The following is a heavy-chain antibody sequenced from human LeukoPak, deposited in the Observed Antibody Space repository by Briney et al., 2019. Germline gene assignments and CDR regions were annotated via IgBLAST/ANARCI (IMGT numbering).Heavy chain of an antibody. V-gene: IGHV1-18*01. Sequence: ASVKVSCKASGYTFTSYGISWVRQAPGQGLEWVGWISAYNGNTDYAQSLQGRVTMTIDTYTSTVYMELRSLRSDDTAVYYCARDVGRSYDLDYWGQGTLVTVSS. J-gene: IGHJ4*02. CDR1: GYTFTSYG. CDR3: ARDVGRSYDLDY. CDR2: ISAYNGNT. D-gene: IGHD3-16*01.